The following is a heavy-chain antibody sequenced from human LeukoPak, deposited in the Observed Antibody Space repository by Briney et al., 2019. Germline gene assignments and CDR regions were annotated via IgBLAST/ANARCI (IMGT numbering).Heavy chain of an antibody. V-gene: IGHV4-31*03. CDR1: GGSISSGGYY. D-gene: IGHD6-13*01. Sequence: TLSLTCTVSGGSISSGGYYWSWIRQHPGKGLEWIGYIYYSGSTYYNPSLKSRVTISVDTSKNQFSLKLSSVTAADTAVYYCARDQTSSWPGYGMDVWGQGTTVTVSS. J-gene: IGHJ6*02. CDR2: IYYSGST. CDR3: ARDQTSSWPGYGMDV.